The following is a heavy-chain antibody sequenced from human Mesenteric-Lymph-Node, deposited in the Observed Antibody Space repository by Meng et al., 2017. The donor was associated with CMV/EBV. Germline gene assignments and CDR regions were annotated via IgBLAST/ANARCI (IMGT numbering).Heavy chain of an antibody. CDR3: AKGGPTAASAY. J-gene: IGHJ4*02. CDR1: GFTFSSYA. D-gene: IGHD2-2*01. V-gene: IGHV3-23*01. Sequence: GESLKISCAASGFTFSSYAMSWVRQAPGKGLEWVSAISGSGGSTYYADSLKGRFTISRDNSEMLYLQMNSLRAEDTAIYYCAKGGPTAASAYWGQGTLVTVSS. CDR2: ISGSGGST.